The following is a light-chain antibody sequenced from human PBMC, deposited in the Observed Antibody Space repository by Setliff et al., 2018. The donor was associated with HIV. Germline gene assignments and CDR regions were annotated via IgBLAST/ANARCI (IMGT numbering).Light chain of an antibody. CDR3: SSYTNSNTLPYV. CDR1: SSDVGGYYY. J-gene: IGLJ1*01. V-gene: IGLV2-14*03. CDR2: DVS. Sequence: QSVLTQPASVSGSLGQSITISCTGTSSDVGGYYYVSWYQQHPGKAPKLMIYDVSDRPSGASHRFSGSKSGNTASLTISGLQAEDEADYYCSSYTNSNTLPYVFGTGTKVTVL.